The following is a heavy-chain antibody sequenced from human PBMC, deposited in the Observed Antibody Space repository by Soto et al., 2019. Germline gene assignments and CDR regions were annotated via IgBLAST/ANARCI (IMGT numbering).Heavy chain of an antibody. CDR3: AREGVAPYYYYGMDV. J-gene: IGHJ6*02. V-gene: IGHV1-18*01. Sequence: QVQLVQSGAEVKKPGASVKVSCKASGYTFTRSGISWVRQAPGQGPEGMGWISSYNGDTNYAQTFQGRVTMTTDTSTRTAYMERRSLRSDDTAVYYCAREGVAPYYYYGMDVWGQGTPVTVSS. D-gene: IGHD5-12*01. CDR2: ISSYNGDT. CDR1: GYTFTRSG.